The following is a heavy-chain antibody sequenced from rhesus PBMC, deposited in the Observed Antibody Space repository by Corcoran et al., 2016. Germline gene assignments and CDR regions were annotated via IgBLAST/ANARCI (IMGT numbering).Heavy chain of an antibody. CDR2: INGNSGST. J-gene: IGHJ4*01. Sequence: QVQLQESGPGLVKPSETLSLPCAVSGGSFSSYWWSWLRQPPGKGLEWIGEINGNSGSTNYNPSLKSRVTISKDATKNQFSLKLSSVTAADTAVYYCASPFTIFGLANYFDYWGQGVLVTVSS. CDR3: ASPFTIFGLANYFDY. D-gene: IGHD3-3*01. V-gene: IGHV4-80*01. CDR1: GGSFSSYW.